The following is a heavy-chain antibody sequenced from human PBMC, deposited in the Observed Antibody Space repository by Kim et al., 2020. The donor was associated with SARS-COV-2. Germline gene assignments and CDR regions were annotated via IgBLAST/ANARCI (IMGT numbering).Heavy chain of an antibody. CDR2: IYYSGST. CDR1: GGSISSGGYY. J-gene: IGHJ4*02. Sequence: SETLSLTCTVSGGSISSGGYYWCWIRQPPGKGLEWIGYIYYSGSTYYNPSLKSRVTISVDTSKNQFSLKLSSVTAADTAVYYCARVWLPEGVLFDYWGQGTLVTVSS. CDR3: ARVWLPEGVLFDY. D-gene: IGHD3-10*01. V-gene: IGHV4-31*03.